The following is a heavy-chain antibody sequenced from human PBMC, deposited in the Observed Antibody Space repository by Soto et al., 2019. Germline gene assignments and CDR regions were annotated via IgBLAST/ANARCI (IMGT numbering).Heavy chain of an antibody. Sequence: ASVKVSCKASGYTFTSYGISWVRQAPGQGLEWMGWISAYNGNTNYAQKLQGRVTMTTDKSTSTAYMELRSLRSDDTAVYYCARVPTSSCSSTSCYEGGDYWGQGTLVTVSS. D-gene: IGHD2-2*01. CDR3: ARVPTSSCSSTSCYEGGDY. CDR1: GYTFTSYG. CDR2: ISAYNGNT. J-gene: IGHJ4*02. V-gene: IGHV1-18*01.